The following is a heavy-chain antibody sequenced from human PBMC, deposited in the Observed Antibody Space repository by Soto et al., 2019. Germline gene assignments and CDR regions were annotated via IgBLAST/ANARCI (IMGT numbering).Heavy chain of an antibody. CDR2: IYYSGGT. CDR3: ARHTPAISISDH. CDR1: GGSISSSSYY. Sequence: QLQLQESGPGLVKPSETLSLTCTVSGGSISSSSYYWGWIRQPPGKGLEWIGSIYYSGGTYYNPSLTSRVTISADTSKNQFSRKLSSVTAADPAVYYCARHTPAISISDHWGQGTLVTVSS. J-gene: IGHJ4*02. D-gene: IGHD2-15*01. V-gene: IGHV4-39*01.